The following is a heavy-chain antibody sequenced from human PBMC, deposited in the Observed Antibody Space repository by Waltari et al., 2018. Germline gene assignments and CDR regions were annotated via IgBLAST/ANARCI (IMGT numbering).Heavy chain of an antibody. J-gene: IGHJ4*02. D-gene: IGHD2-15*01. Sequence: QVQLQESGPGLVKPSGTLSLTCGVSGASVSDAIWWSWVRQSPEKGLEWIGEIFHSGVTNYNPSLKSRVTISLDKSKNQVSLKVNSVTAADTAVYYCAKNAAYNLDYWGQGT. CDR3: AKNAAYNLDY. CDR2: IFHSGVT. CDR1: GASVSDAIW. V-gene: IGHV4-4*02.